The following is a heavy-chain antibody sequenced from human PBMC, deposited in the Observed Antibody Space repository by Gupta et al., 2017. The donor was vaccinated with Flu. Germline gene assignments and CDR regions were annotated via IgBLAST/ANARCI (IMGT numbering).Heavy chain of an antibody. J-gene: IGHJ4*02. V-gene: IGHV3-30*18. CDR3: AKRNDFWSVSDY. Sequence: QVQLVESGGGVVQPGRSLRLSCAASGFTFSSYGMHWVRQAPGKGLEWVAVISYDGSNKYYADAVKGRFTISRDNSKNTLYLQRKSLRAEDTAVYYCAKRNDFWSVSDYWGQGTLVTVSS. D-gene: IGHD3-3*01. CDR2: ISYDGSNK. CDR1: GFTFSSYG.